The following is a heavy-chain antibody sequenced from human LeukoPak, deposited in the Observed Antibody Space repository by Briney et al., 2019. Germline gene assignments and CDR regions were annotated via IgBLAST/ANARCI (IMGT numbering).Heavy chain of an antibody. Sequence: GGSLRLSCAASGFNFGSYSMNWVRQAPGKGLEWVSSMTTLSGYINYADSVKGRFTISRDGAKNSFFLQLNSLRAEDTAVYFCAKRGVVIRVILVGFHKEAYYFDSWGQGALVTVSS. CDR2: MTTLSGYI. J-gene: IGHJ4*02. V-gene: IGHV3-21*04. D-gene: IGHD3-22*01. CDR3: AKRGVVIRVILVGFHKEAYYFDS. CDR1: GFNFGSYS.